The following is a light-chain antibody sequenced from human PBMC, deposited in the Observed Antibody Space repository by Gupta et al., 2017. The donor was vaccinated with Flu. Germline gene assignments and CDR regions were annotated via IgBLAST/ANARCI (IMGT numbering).Light chain of an antibody. V-gene: IGKV1-5*03. J-gene: IGKJ2*01. CDR1: QTISTW. CDR3: QKYNSYPYT. Sequence: DIQMTQSPSTLSASVGDRVTITCRASQTISTWLTWYQQKPGKAPKLLIHKASTLQTGVPLRFSGSASGTEFTLTISSLQPDDFATYYCQKYNSYPYTFGQGTKLEIK. CDR2: KAS.